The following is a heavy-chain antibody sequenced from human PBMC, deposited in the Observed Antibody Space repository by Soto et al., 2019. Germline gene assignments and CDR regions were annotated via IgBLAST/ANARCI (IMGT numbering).Heavy chain of an antibody. CDR1: GGSISSYY. V-gene: IGHV4-59*08. J-gene: IGHJ5*02. Sequence: SETLSLTCTVSGGSISSYYWSWIRQPPGKGLEWIGYIYYSGSTNYNPSLKSRVTISVDTSKNQFSLKLSSVTAADTAVYYCAMMVRYSGYDFPNWFDPWGQGTLVTVS. D-gene: IGHD5-12*01. CDR2: IYYSGST. CDR3: AMMVRYSGYDFPNWFDP.